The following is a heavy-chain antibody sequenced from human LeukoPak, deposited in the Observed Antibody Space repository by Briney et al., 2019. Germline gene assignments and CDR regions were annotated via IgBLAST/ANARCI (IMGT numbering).Heavy chain of an antibody. Sequence: SETLSLTCTVSSGSISNYYWSWIRQPPGKGLEWIGYIYYSESNNYNPSLKSRLTISADTSKNQFSLRLTSVTAADTAVYYCARHISGATKELSAFDIWGQGTMVNVSS. CDR1: SGSISNYY. CDR2: IYYSESN. J-gene: IGHJ3*02. V-gene: IGHV4-59*08. CDR3: ARHISGATKELSAFDI. D-gene: IGHD1-20*01.